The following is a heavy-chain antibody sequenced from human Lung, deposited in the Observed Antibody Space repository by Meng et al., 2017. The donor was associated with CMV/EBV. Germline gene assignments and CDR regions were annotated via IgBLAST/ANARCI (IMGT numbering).Heavy chain of an antibody. CDR3: ARRPWGLDV. Sequence: SCAASGFSFSSYGMSWVRQAPGKGLEWVANINQDGSEKYYVDSVEGRFTISRDNAKDSLYLQMNALRAEDTAVYYCARRPWGLDVWGQGTTVTVAS. V-gene: IGHV3-7*01. CDR1: GFSFSSYG. J-gene: IGHJ6*02. CDR2: INQDGSEK.